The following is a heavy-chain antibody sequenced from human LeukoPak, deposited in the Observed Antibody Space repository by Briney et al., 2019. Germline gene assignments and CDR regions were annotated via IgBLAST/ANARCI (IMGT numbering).Heavy chain of an antibody. CDR3: ARNLPYYYDSSGYWSRYYYYYMDV. D-gene: IGHD3-22*01. CDR1: GGSISSYY. CDR2: INHSGST. Sequence: SETLSLTCTVSGGSISSYYWNWIRQPPGKGLEWIGEINHSGSTNYNPSLKSRVTISVDTSKNQFSLKLSSVTAADTAVYYCARNLPYYYDSSGYWSRYYYYYMDVWGKGTTVTVSS. V-gene: IGHV4-34*01. J-gene: IGHJ6*03.